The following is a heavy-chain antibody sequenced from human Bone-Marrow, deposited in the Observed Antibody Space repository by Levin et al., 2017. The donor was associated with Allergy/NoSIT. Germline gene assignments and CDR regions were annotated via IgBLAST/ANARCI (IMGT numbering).Heavy chain of an antibody. D-gene: IGHD3-10*01. V-gene: IGHV4-59*01. CDR3: ARGGFGETLDFDR. CDR2: IYYSGST. Sequence: MSSETLSLSCSVSGGTISGYYWSWIRQSPGRGLEWIGYIYYSGSTNYNPSLQGRVTISVDTSKSQFSLELSSVTAADTAVYYCARGGFGETLDFDRWGQGILVAVSS. J-gene: IGHJ4*02. CDR1: GGTISGYY.